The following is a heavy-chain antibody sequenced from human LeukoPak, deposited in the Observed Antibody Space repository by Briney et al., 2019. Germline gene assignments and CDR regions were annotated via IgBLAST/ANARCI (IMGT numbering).Heavy chain of an antibody. CDR3: ARQAWPLWFGEFKNWFDP. V-gene: IGHV1-69*13. Sequence: GASVKVSCKASGGTFSGYAISWVRQAPGQGLEWMGGIIPIFGTANYAQKFQGRVTITADESTSTAYMELSSLRSEDTAVYYCARQAWPLWFGEFKNWFDPWGQGTLVTVSS. CDR2: IIPIFGTA. J-gene: IGHJ5*02. D-gene: IGHD3-10*01. CDR1: GGTFSGYA.